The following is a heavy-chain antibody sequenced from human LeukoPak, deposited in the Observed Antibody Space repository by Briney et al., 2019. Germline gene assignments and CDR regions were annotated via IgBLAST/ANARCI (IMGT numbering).Heavy chain of an antibody. CDR3: ARDAFDP. Sequence: GGALPLSCAASGFTFRHYWMHWVRQAPGKGLEWVASIRSSCCYIYYAYSVKGRFTISRDNAKNALYLQMSSLRAEDTAVYYCARDAFDPWGQGTLVTVSS. J-gene: IGHJ5*02. CDR1: GFTFRHYW. V-gene: IGHV3-21*01. CDR2: IRSSCCYI.